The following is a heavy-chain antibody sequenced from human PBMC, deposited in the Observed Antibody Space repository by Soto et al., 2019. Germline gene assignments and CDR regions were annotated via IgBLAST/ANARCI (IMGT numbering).Heavy chain of an antibody. V-gene: IGHV3-9*01. CDR3: AKDMAGAYCSSTSCYGAFDI. CDR2: ISWNSGSI. Sequence: GGSLRLSCAASGFTFDDYAMHWVRQAPGKGLEWVSGISWNSGSIGYADSVKGRFTISRDNAKNSLYLQMNSLRAEDTALYYCAKDMAGAYCSSTSCYGAFDIWGQGTMVTVSS. D-gene: IGHD2-2*01. J-gene: IGHJ3*02. CDR1: GFTFDDYA.